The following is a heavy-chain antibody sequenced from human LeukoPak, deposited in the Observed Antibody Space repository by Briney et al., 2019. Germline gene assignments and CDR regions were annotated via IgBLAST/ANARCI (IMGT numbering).Heavy chain of an antibody. D-gene: IGHD3-22*01. CDR1: GFTFSGSA. CDR2: IRSKANSYAT. V-gene: IGHV3-73*01. Sequence: GGSLRLSCAASGFTFSGSAMHWVRQASGKGLEWVGRIRSKANSYATAYAASVKGRFTISRDDSKNTAYLQMNSLKTEDTAVYYCTRQPDYYDSTSDYWGQGTLVTVSS. J-gene: IGHJ4*02. CDR3: TRQPDYYDSTSDY.